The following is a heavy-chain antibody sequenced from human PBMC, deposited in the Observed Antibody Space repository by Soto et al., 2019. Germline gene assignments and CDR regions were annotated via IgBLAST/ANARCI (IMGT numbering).Heavy chain of an antibody. J-gene: IGHJ4*02. D-gene: IGHD6-13*01. CDR2: ISGSGGST. CDR1: GFTFSSYA. Sequence: GGSLRLSCAASGFTFSSYAMSWVRQAPGKGLEWVSAISGSGGSTYYADSVQGRFTISRDNSKNTLYLQMNSLRAEDTAVYYCAKDHEDSSSWYYFDYWGQGTLVTVSS. CDR3: AKDHEDSSSWYYFDY. V-gene: IGHV3-23*01.